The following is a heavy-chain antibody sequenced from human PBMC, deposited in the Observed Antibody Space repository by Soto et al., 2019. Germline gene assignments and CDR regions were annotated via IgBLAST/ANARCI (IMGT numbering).Heavy chain of an antibody. V-gene: IGHV2-5*02. J-gene: IGHJ4*02. Sequence: QITLKESGPTLVKPTQPLTLTCNFSGFSLTTDGVGVGWVRQPPGGALEWLSLIYWDDDERYSPSLKTRLTITQDPSKNQVDLIMTNIDPVDTATYYCAHSRGLITEDAQVGDFDSWGQGILVTLSS. CDR2: IYWDDDE. D-gene: IGHD3-10*01. CDR3: AHSRGLITEDAQVGDFDS. CDR1: GFSLTTDGVG.